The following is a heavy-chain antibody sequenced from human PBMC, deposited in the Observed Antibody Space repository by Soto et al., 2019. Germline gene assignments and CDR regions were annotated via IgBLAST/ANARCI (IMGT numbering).Heavy chain of an antibody. Sequence: EVQLVESGGGLVQPGGSLRLSCAASGFTFSSYWMSWVRQAPGKGLEWVANIKQDGSEKYYVDSVKGRFTISRDNAKNSLYLQMNSLRAEDTAVYYCARGGISYDSSGYYYIPQGYFDLWGRGTLVTVSS. V-gene: IGHV3-7*01. CDR2: IKQDGSEK. CDR3: ARGGISYDSSGYYYIPQGYFDL. J-gene: IGHJ2*01. D-gene: IGHD3-22*01. CDR1: GFTFSSYW.